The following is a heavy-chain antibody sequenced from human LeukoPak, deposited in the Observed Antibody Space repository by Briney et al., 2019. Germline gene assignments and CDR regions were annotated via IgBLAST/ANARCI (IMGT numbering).Heavy chain of an antibody. CDR2: ITGSGGSA. CDR1: GFTFSSYA. J-gene: IGHJ4*02. V-gene: IGHV3-23*01. Sequence: PGGSLRLSCGASGFTFSSYAMSWVRQAPGKGLEWVSVITGSGGSAYFADSVKGRFTISRDNSKNTLYLQMNSLRAEDTAVYYCAKEAGYSGYDYPDYWGQGTLVTVSS. CDR3: AKEAGYSGYDYPDY. D-gene: IGHD5-12*01.